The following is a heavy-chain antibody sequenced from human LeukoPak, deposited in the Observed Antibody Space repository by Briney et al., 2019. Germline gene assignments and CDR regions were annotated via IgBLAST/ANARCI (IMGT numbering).Heavy chain of an antibody. Sequence: PGGSLRLSCAASGFTFSSYSMNWVRQAPGKGLEYVSAISSNGGSTYYANSVKGRFTISRDNSKNTLYLQMGSLRAEDMAVYYCARELQGPEGWYFDLWGRGTLVTVSS. D-gene: IGHD1-14*01. CDR3: ARELQGPEGWYFDL. V-gene: IGHV3-64*01. CDR1: GFTFSSYS. CDR2: ISSNGGST. J-gene: IGHJ2*01.